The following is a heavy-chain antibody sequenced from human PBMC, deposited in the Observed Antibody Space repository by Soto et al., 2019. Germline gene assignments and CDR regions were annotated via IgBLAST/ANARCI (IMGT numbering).Heavy chain of an antibody. CDR1: GFTFSSYA. CDR2: ISGSGVGT. Sequence: EVQLLESGGGLVQSGGSLRLSCAASGFTFSSYAMNWVRQAPGKGLEWVSAISGSGVGTYYADSVKGRFTISRDNSKNTLYLQMNSLRAEDTAVYYCAKCMTTVTTFPFDIWGQGTMVTVSS. CDR3: AKCMTTVTTFPFDI. V-gene: IGHV3-23*01. J-gene: IGHJ3*02. D-gene: IGHD4-17*01.